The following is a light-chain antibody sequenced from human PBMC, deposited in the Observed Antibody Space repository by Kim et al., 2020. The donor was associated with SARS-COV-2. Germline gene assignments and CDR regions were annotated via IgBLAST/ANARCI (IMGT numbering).Light chain of an antibody. J-gene: IGKJ1*01. CDR3: QQYDSHST. CDR2: RAS. CDR1: QSVSTW. V-gene: IGKV1-5*03. Sequence: SASVGDRVTITCRASQSVSTWLAWYQQKPGKAPKLLIYRASILQSGVPSRFSGSGSGTEFTLTISSLQPDDFATYYCQQYDSHSTFGQGTKVDIK.